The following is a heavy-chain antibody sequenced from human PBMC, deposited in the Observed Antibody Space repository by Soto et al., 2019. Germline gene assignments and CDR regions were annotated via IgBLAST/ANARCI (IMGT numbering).Heavy chain of an antibody. CDR3: AKGRGLQSPSYDMDV. CDR1: GFTFSNYA. J-gene: IGHJ6*02. Sequence: GGSLRLSCAASGFTFSNYAMNWVRQAPGKGLEWVSAVSGSGGSTYYADSVKGRFTISRDNSKNTLSLQMNTLRAEDTAVYYCAKGRGLQSPSYDMDVWGQGTTVTVSS. V-gene: IGHV3-23*01. CDR2: VSGSGGST. D-gene: IGHD4-4*01.